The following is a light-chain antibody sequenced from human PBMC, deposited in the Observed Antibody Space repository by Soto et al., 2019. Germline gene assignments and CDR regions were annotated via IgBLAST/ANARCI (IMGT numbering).Light chain of an antibody. Sequence: QAVVTQEASLAVSAGGTVTLTCGSSTGAVTSNHHPYWFQQKAGQAPRTLIYDTSNKHSWTPARFSGSLLGDKAALTLSGAQPEDEAQYYCLLSYNAARVFGGGTKLTVL. CDR2: DTS. J-gene: IGLJ2*01. CDR1: TGAVTSNHH. CDR3: LLSYNAARV. V-gene: IGLV7-46*01.